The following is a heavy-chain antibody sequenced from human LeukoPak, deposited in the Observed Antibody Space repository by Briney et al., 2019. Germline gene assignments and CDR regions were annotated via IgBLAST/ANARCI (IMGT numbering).Heavy chain of an antibody. CDR1: GFTFSSYW. CDR3: ARDRGSSWYTWYYYYGMDV. D-gene: IGHD6-13*01. CDR2: IKQDGSEK. J-gene: IGHJ6*02. V-gene: IGHV3-7*01. Sequence: PGGSLRLSCAASGFTFSSYWMSWVRQAPGEGLEWVANIKQDGSEKYYVDSVKGRFTISRDNAKNSLYLQMNSLRAEDTAVYYCARDRGSSWYTWYYYYGMDVWGQGTTVTVSS.